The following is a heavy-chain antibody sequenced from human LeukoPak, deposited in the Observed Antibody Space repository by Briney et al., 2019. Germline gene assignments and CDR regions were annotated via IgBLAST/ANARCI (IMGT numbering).Heavy chain of an antibody. J-gene: IGHJ5*02. D-gene: IGHD2-15*01. CDR1: GGSISSRSYY. V-gene: IGHV4-39*02. CDR3: AREGVVVVADSPAVHNWFDP. CDR2: SDYSGST. Sequence: SETLSLTCTVTGGSISSRSYYWGWIRQPPGKGLEWIGSSDYSGSTYYNPSLKSRVTISVDTSENQFSLNLSSVTVADTAVYYCAREGVVVVADSPAVHNWFDPWGQGTLVTVSS.